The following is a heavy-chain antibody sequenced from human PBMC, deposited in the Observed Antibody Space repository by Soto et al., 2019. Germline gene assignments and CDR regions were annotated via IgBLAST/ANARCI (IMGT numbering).Heavy chain of an antibody. V-gene: IGHV4-4*02. CDR3: TTGNVDSMLEY. J-gene: IGHJ4*02. Sequence: SGALSVISVVSYGSISTYDLWTLVRQPPGKGLEWIGKMFHSGCADDSPSLKSRVTISADSSKNHFSLRLTAVTAADTAVYYCTTGNVDSMLEYWGQGTQVTVSS. D-gene: IGHD3-3*01. CDR1: YGSISTYDL. CDR2: MFHSGCA.